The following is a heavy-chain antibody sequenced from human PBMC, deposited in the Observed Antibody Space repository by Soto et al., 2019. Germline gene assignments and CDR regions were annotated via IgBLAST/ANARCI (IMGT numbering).Heavy chain of an antibody. D-gene: IGHD3-10*01. CDR2: IDPSDSYT. J-gene: IGHJ4*02. CDR1: GYSFTSYW. CDR3: ARHKGIRDHFDY. Sequence: PGESLKISCKGSGYSFTSYWISWVRQMPGKGLEWMGRIDPSDSYTNYSPSFQGHVTVSADKSISTAYLQWSSLKASDTAMYYCARHKGIRDHFDYWGQGTLVTVSS. V-gene: IGHV5-10-1*01.